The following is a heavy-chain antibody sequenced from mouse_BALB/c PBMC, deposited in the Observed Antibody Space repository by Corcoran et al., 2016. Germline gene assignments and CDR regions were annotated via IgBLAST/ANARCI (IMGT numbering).Heavy chain of an antibody. CDR2: INPYNDGT. J-gene: IGHJ4*01. CDR3: ARYAEGYVCYYAMDY. CDR1: GYTFTSYV. V-gene: IGHV1S136*01. Sequence: EVQLQQSGPELVKPGASVKMSCKASGYTFTSYVMHWVKQKPGQGLEWIGYINPYNDGTKYNEKFKGKATLTSDKSASTAYMELSSLTSEDSAVYYCARYAEGYVCYYAMDYWGQGTSVTFSS. D-gene: IGHD2-3*01.